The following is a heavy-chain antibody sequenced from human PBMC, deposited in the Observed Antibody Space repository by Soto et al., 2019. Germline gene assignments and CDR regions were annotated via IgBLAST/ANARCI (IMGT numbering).Heavy chain of an antibody. J-gene: IGHJ4*02. V-gene: IGHV1-69*04. CDR1: GYTFTSYG. CDR2: IIPILGIA. CDR3: ARLGIVGAD. Sequence: GASVKVSCKASGYTFTSYGISWVRQAPGQGLEWMGRIIPILGIANYTQKFQGRVTITADKSTSTAYMELSSLRSEDTAVYYCARLGIVGADLGQGTLVTVSS. D-gene: IGHD1-26*01.